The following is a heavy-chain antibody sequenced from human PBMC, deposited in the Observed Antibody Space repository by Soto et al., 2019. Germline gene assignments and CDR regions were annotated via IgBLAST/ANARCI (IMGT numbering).Heavy chain of an antibody. Sequence: QVQLVQSGAEVKKPGASVKVSCKASAYTFTNYDINWVRQAPGQGLEWMGWMDPNTGNTGYARKFQGRLTLTRDTSRSTAYLELSSLTSEDTADYYCARNPANTGYFEYWGQGTLVIVSS. CDR1: AYTFTNYD. J-gene: IGHJ4*02. CDR3: ARNPANTGYFEY. CDR2: MDPNTGNT. V-gene: IGHV1-8*01. D-gene: IGHD1-1*01.